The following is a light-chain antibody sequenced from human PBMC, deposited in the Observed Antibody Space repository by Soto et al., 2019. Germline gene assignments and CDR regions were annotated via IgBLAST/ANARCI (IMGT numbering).Light chain of an antibody. CDR1: QSVSSNY. CDR3: QQYGSSGT. J-gene: IGKJ1*01. V-gene: IGKV3-20*01. CDR2: DAS. Sequence: IVLTQSPDTLSLSPGERATLSCRASQSVSSNYLAWYQQKLGQAPRLLIYDASRRATGIPDRFSGSGSGTEFTLTISRLEPEDFAVDDCQQYGSSGTFGQGTKVDIK.